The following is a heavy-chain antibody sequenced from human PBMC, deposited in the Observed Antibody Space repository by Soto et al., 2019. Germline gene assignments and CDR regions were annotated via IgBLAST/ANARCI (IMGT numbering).Heavy chain of an antibody. J-gene: IGHJ4*02. CDR3: ARAHYVWGKYHLDY. Sequence: QVQLVQSGAEVKKPGSSVKVSCKASGDTFSDYAISWVRQAPGQGLEWMGGIIPISGTSNYAQKFQDRVTITADKSTSIASMELSSLRSEDTAFYYCARAHYVWGKYHLDYWGQGTLVTVSS. D-gene: IGHD3-16*01. V-gene: IGHV1-69*06. CDR2: IIPISGTS. CDR1: GDTFSDYA.